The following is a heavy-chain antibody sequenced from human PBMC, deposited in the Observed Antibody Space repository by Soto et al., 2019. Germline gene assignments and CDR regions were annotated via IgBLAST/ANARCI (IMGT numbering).Heavy chain of an antibody. CDR1: GFTFSSYW. D-gene: IGHD2-21*01. V-gene: IGHV3-23*01. J-gene: IGHJ5*02. CDR3: AKDAVYKDGLWLMDS. Sequence: LRLSCAASGFTFSSYWMSWVRQAPGKGLECVSGVTGSGGQIHYADSVKGRFTISKDNSKNTLYLQMSNLREEDTALYYCAKDAVYKDGLWLMDSWGQGTLVTVSS. CDR2: VTGSGGQI.